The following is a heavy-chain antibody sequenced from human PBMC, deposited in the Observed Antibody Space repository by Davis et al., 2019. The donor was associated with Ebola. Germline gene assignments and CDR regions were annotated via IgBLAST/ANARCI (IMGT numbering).Heavy chain of an antibody. CDR2: ISGSGGST. Sequence: GESLKISCAASGFTFSSYAMSWVRQAPGKGLEWVSAISGSGGSTYYADSVKGRFTISRDNSKNTLYLQMNSLRAEDTAVYYCAKSRGYDAFDIWGQGTMVTVSS. CDR1: GFTFSSYA. CDR3: AKSRGYDAFDI. V-gene: IGHV3-23*01. D-gene: IGHD5-12*01. J-gene: IGHJ3*02.